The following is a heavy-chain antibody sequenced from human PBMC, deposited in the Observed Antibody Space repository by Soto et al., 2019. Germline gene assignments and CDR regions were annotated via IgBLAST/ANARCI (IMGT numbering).Heavy chain of an antibody. V-gene: IGHV4-59*01. CDR2: IYYSGST. CDR1: GGSISSYY. J-gene: IGHJ6*02. Sequence: SETLSLTCTVSGGSISSYYWSWIRQPPGRGLEWIGYIYYSGSTNYNPSLKSRVTISVDTSKNQFSLKLSSVTAADTAVYYCARDAGSHGSVSYYNGYYYYYGMDVWGQGTTATVSS. D-gene: IGHD3-10*01. CDR3: ARDAGSHGSVSYYNGYYYYYGMDV.